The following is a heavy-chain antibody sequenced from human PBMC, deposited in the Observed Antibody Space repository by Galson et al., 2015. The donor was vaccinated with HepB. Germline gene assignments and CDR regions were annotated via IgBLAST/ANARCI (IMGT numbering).Heavy chain of an antibody. CDR1: GYTFTSYA. D-gene: IGHD3-10*01. J-gene: IGHJ4*02. CDR3: ARDLYGSGSYSFDY. Sequence: SVKVSCKASGYTFTSYAMHWVRQAPGQGLEWMGWINGGNVHTKYSQKFQDRVTITRDTSASTAYMELSSLRSEDTAVYYCARDLYGSGSYSFDYWGQGTLVTVSS. CDR2: INGGNVHT. V-gene: IGHV1-3*01.